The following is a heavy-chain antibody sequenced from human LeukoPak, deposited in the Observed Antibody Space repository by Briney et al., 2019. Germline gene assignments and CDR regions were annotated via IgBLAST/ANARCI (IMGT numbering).Heavy chain of an antibody. CDR3: AKEPPTILDNFYAYYMDA. CDR1: GFTFSSYA. CDR2: ISNGGGGT. V-gene: IGHV3-23*01. Sequence: GGSLRLSCAASGFTFSSYAMSWVRQAPGKGLEWVSVISNGGGGTFYADSVKGRFTISRDNSKNTVYLQLNNLRVEDTATYFCAKEPPTILDNFYAYYMDAWGKGTTVIVSS. J-gene: IGHJ6*03. D-gene: IGHD2/OR15-2a*01.